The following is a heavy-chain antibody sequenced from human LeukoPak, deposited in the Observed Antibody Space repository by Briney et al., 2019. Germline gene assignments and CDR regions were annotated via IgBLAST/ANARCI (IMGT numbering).Heavy chain of an antibody. D-gene: IGHD2-15*01. CDR3: ARDGSNTLYYFDY. CDR2: ISYDGSNK. J-gene: IGHJ4*02. Sequence: GGSLRLSCAASGFTFSSYAMRWVRQAPGKGLEWGAVISYDGSNKYYADSVKGRFTISRDNSKNTLYLQMNSLRAEDTAVYYCARDGSNTLYYFDYWGQGTLVTVSS. V-gene: IGHV3-30*01. CDR1: GFTFSSYA.